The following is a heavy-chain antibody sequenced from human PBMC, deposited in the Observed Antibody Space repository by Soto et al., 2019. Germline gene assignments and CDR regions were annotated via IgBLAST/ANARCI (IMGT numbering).Heavy chain of an antibody. V-gene: IGHV3-11*01. D-gene: IGHD4-4*01. Sequence: QVQLVVSGGGLVKPGGSLRISCAASGFTFSDYYISWIRQATGKGLEWVSYISSSGSIIYYADSVKGRFTISRDNAKNSLYLHRNSLRAEETAVYYCALAGYDSNYYAVTPLSAGHFWGQGTLVTVSS. CDR1: GFTFSDYY. CDR3: ALAGYDSNYYAVTPLSAGHF. J-gene: IGHJ4*02. CDR2: ISSSGSII.